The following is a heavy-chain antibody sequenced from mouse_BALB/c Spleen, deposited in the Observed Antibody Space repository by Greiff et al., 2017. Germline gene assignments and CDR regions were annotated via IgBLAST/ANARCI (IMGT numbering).Heavy chain of an antibody. J-gene: IGHJ1*01. Sequence: VQLQESGAELVKPGASVKLSCKASGYTFTSYYMYWVKQRPGQGLEWIGEINPSNGGTNFNEKFKSKATLTVDKSSSTAYMQLSSLTSEDSAVYYCMITSYWYFDVWGAGTTVTVSS. V-gene: IGHV1S81*02. D-gene: IGHD2-4*01. CDR3: MITSYWYFDV. CDR2: INPSNGGT. CDR1: GYTFTSYY.